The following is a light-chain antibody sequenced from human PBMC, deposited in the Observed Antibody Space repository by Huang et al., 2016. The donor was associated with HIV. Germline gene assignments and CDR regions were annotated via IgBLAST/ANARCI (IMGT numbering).Light chain of an antibody. J-gene: IGKJ4*01. CDR2: GAS. CDR1: HIIGRN. V-gene: IGKV3-15*01. Sequence: EILLTQSPATLSVSLGGAVAVSCRASHIIGRNLAWYQQKPGQPPRLLLFGASTRATGVPARFGGSGSGTDFTLTISRPQSEDSAVYYCQQYNNWPLTFGGGTKVELK. CDR3: QQYNNWPLT.